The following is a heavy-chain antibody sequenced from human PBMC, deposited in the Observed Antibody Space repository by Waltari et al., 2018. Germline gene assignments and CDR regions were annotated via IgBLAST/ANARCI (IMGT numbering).Heavy chain of an antibody. V-gene: IGHV3-33*06. J-gene: IGHJ4*02. CDR1: GYTFSSYA. CDR3: AKGTYAGASGFDY. CDR2: IWYDGSNK. D-gene: IGHD2-2*01. Sequence: QVQLVQSGGGVVQPGMSLRLSCGASGYTFSSYAMHWVRQAPGKGVEWVTYIWYDGSNKYYADSVKGRFTISRDTSKNTVDLQMNSLRVDDTAVYYCAKGTYAGASGFDYWGLGTQVTVSS.